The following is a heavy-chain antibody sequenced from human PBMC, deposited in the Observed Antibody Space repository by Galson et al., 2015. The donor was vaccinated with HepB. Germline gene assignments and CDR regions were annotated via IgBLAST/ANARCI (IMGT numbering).Heavy chain of an antibody. J-gene: IGHJ3*02. CDR2: ISSSSSTI. CDR1: GFTFSSYS. CDR3: ARDLALRFLEWWGAFDI. Sequence: SLRLSCAASGFTFSSYSMNWVRQAPGKGLEWVSYISSSSSTIYYADSVKGRFTISRDNAKNSLYLQMNSLRDEDTAVYYCARDLALRFLEWWGAFDIWGQGTMVTVSS. D-gene: IGHD3-3*01. V-gene: IGHV3-48*02.